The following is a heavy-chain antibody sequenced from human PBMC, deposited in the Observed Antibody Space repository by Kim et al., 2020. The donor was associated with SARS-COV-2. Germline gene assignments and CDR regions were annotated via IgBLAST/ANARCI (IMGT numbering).Heavy chain of an antibody. CDR2: ISYDGSNK. CDR1: GFTFSSYG. CDR3: AKTPPYVDTALALDY. J-gene: IGHJ4*02. V-gene: IGHV3-30*18. Sequence: GGSLRLSCAASGFTFSSYGMHWVRQAPGKGLEWVAVISYDGSNKYYADSVKGRFTISRDNSKNTLYLQMNSLRAEDTAVYYCAKTPPYVDTALALDYWGQGTMVTVSS. D-gene: IGHD5-18*01.